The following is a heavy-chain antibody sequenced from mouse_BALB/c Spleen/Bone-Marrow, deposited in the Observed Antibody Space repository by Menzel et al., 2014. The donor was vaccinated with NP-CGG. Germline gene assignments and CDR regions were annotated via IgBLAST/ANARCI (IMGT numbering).Heavy chain of an antibody. J-gene: IGHJ3*01. CDR2: IDPYYGGT. CDR3: ATNYYGYDWFAY. Sequence: EVLLQQSGPELEKPGASVKISCKAPGYSFTGYNMNWVKQSNGKSLEWIGNIDPYYGGTSYNQKFKGKATLTIDKSSSTAYMQLKSLTSEDSAVYYCATNYYGYDWFAYWGQGTLVTVSA. CDR1: GYSFTGYN. D-gene: IGHD1-2*01. V-gene: IGHV1-39*01.